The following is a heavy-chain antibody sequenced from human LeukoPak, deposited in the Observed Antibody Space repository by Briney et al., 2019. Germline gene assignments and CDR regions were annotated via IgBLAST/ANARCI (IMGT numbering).Heavy chain of an antibody. CDR3: ARWVAATGTLTYYFDY. J-gene: IGHJ4*02. Sequence: PSETLSLTCAVYGGSFSDYYWSWIRQPPGKGLEWIGEINHSGITNYNPSLKSRVTISVAKNQFSLKLSSVTAADTAVYYCARWVAATGTLTYYFDYWGQGTLVTVSS. CDR2: INHSGIT. CDR1: GGSFSDYY. D-gene: IGHD6-13*01. V-gene: IGHV4-34*01.